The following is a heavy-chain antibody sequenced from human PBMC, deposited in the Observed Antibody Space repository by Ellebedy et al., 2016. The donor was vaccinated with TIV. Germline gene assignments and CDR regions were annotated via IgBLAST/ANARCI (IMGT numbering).Heavy chain of an antibody. CDR2: ISSDAFTT. CDR1: GFTFNNYN. Sequence: GGSLRLSCAASGFTFNNYNMIWVRQAPGKGLEWISYISSDAFTTDYADSVKGRFTISRDNAKTSVYLQINSLRTEDTAVYYRARDMGRWLQFLAYWGQGTLVTVSS. D-gene: IGHD5-24*01. V-gene: IGHV3-48*03. J-gene: IGHJ4*02. CDR3: ARDMGRWLQFLAY.